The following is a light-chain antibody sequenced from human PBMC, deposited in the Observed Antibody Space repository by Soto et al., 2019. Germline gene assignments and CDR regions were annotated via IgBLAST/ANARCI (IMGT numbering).Light chain of an antibody. CDR3: CSYTVRHIYV. J-gene: IGLJ1*01. CDR1: SSDVGGFHS. Sequence: QSVLTQPRSVSGSPGQSVTISCTGASSDVGGFHSVSWYQQRPGEVPKLMIFDVTNRPSGVPDRFSGSKSGNTASLTISGLHPEDEADYYCCSYTVRHIYVFGIGTKV. CDR2: DVT. V-gene: IGLV2-11*01.